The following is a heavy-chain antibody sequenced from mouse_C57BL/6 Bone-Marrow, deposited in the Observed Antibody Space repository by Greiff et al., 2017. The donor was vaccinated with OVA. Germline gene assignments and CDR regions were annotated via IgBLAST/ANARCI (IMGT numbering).Heavy chain of an antibody. J-gene: IGHJ2*01. Sequence: QVQLKESGAELVRPGASVTLSCKASGYTFTDYEMHWVKQTPVHGLEWIGAIDPETGGTAYNQKFKGKAILTADKSSSTAYMERRSLTSEDSAVYYCTRGNIYYGYDRGFDYWGQGTTLTVSS. CDR2: IDPETGGT. V-gene: IGHV1-15*01. D-gene: IGHD2-2*01. CDR3: TRGNIYYGYDRGFDY. CDR1: GYTFTDYE.